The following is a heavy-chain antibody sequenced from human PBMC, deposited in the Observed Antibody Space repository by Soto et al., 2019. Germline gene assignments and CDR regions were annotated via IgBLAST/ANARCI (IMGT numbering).Heavy chain of an antibody. J-gene: IGHJ3*02. CDR2: IYYSGST. CDR3: ARHFTDSSGWYTAFDI. CDR1: GGSISSYY. D-gene: IGHD6-19*01. V-gene: IGHV4-59*08. Sequence: QVQLQESGPGLVKPSETLSLTCTVSGGSISSYYWSWIRQPPGKGLEWIGYIYYSGSTNYNPSLKSRVTISGDTSKNQFSLKLSSVTAADTAVYYCARHFTDSSGWYTAFDIWGQGTMVTVSS.